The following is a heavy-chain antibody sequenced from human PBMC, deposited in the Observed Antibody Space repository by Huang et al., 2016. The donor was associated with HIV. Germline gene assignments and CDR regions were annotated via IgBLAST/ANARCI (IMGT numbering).Heavy chain of an antibody. J-gene: IGHJ4*02. CDR2: INPNTGNP. D-gene: IGHD3-22*01. CDR1: GYTFNDYQ. CDR3: ARDSGYYRYFDY. Sequence: QVQLVQSGSALTKPGASVKVSCKVSGYTFNDYQISWVRQARGQGLEWMVWINPNTGNPTYAQGFTGRVVFSLDTSVSTAYLQISSLKAEDTAVYFCARDSGYYRYFDYWGQGTLVTVSS. V-gene: IGHV7-4-1*02.